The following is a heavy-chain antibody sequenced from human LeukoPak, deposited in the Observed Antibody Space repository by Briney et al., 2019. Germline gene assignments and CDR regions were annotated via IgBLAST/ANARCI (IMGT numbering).Heavy chain of an antibody. Sequence: ASVKLSCKASGGTFSSYAISWVRQAPGQGLEWMGRIIPILGIANYAQKFQGRVTITADKSTSAAYMELSSLRSEDTAVYYCARDRSGYGFFDYWGQGTLVTVSS. CDR3: ARDRSGYGFFDY. V-gene: IGHV1-69*04. CDR2: IIPILGIA. J-gene: IGHJ4*02. CDR1: GGTFSSYA. D-gene: IGHD3-3*01.